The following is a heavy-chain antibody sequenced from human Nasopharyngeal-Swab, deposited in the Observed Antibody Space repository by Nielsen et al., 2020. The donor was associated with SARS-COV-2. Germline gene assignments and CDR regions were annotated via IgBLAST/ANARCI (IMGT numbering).Heavy chain of an antibody. CDR3: AADLQTKMAHWYFDL. D-gene: IGHD1/OR15-1a*01. CDR1: GFTFTSSA. CDR2: IVVGSGYT. Sequence: SVKVSCKASGFTFTSSAVQWVRQARGQRLEWIGWIVVGSGYTNYAQKFQERVTITRDMSTSTAYMEVSSLRSEDTAVYFCAADLQTKMAHWYFDLWGRGTLVTVSS. V-gene: IGHV1-58*01. J-gene: IGHJ2*01.